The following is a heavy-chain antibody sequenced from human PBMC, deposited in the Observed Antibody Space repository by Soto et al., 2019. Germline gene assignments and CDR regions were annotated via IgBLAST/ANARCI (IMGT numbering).Heavy chain of an antibody. J-gene: IGHJ6*02. V-gene: IGHV1-8*01. CDR2: MNPNSGNT. Sequence: QVQLVQSGAEVKKPGASVKVPCKASGYTFTSYDLNCLRQATGQGLEWMGWMNPNSGNTGYAQKVQGRVPMTRNTSISTAYMELSSLSSEDTAVYYCSREVNFYGLDVWGQGTTGTFSS. CDR3: SREVNFYGLDV. CDR1: GYTFTSYD.